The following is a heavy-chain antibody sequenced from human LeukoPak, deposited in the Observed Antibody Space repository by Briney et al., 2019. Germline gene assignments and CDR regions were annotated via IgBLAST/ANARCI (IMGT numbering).Heavy chain of an antibody. CDR3: AELGITMIGGV. V-gene: IGHV3-48*03. J-gene: IGHJ6*04. CDR2: ISSSGSTI. CDR1: GFTFSSYE. D-gene: IGHD3-10*02. Sequence: GGSLRLSCAASGFTFSSYEMNWVHQAPGKGLGWGSYISSSGSTIYYADSVEGRFTISRDNAKNSLYLQMNSLRAEDTAVYYCAELGITMIGGVWGKGTTVTISS.